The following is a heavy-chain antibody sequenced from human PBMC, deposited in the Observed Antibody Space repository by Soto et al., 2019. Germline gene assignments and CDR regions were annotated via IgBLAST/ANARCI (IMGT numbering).Heavy chain of an antibody. J-gene: IGHJ6*02. CDR3: AKSRQLVRNGMDV. Sequence: EVQLLESGGGLVQPGGSLRLSCADSGFTFSSYAMSWVRQAPGKGLEWVSAISAGGGGTYYAGSVKGRFTISRDNSKNTLDLQMSSLGAEHTALYYCAKSRQLVRNGMDVWGQGTTVTVSS. D-gene: IGHD6-6*01. CDR2: ISAGGGGT. V-gene: IGHV3-23*01. CDR1: GFTFSSYA.